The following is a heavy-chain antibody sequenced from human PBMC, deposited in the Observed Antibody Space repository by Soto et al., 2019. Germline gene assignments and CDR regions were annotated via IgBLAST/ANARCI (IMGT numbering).Heavy chain of an antibody. D-gene: IGHD3-9*01. CDR2: INPSGGST. CDR1: GYTFTSYY. CDR3: ARGALRSYDILTTWGPYYYGMDV. Sequence: ASVKVSCKASGYTFTSYYMHWVRQAPGQGLEWMGIINPSGGSTSYARKFQGRVTMTRDTSTSTVYMELSSLRSEDTAVYYCARGALRSYDILTTWGPYYYGMDVWGQGTTVTVSS. V-gene: IGHV1-46*01. J-gene: IGHJ6*02.